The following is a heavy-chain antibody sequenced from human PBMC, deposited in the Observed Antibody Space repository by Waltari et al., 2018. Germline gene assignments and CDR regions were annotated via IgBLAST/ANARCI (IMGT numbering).Heavy chain of an antibody. CDR3: ARDRNRDDFWSGYYYFDY. CDR2: IKQDGSEK. J-gene: IGHJ4*02. D-gene: IGHD3-3*01. CDR1: GCTLSRHW. Sequence: EVQLVESGGGLVQPGGSLRRSCAASGCTLSRHWMGGVRQVPGEGLEWVANIKQDGSEKYYVDSVKGRFTISRDNAKNSLYLQMNSLRAEDTAVYYCARDRNRDDFWSGYYYFDYWGQGTLVTVSS. V-gene: IGHV3-7*01.